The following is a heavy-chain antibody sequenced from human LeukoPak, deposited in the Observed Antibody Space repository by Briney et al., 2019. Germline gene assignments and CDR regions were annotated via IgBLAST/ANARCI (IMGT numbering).Heavy chain of an antibody. J-gene: IGHJ5*02. V-gene: IGHV3-7*01. D-gene: IGHD1-26*01. CDR2: IKQDGSEK. CDR3: ARERYSGSYFWFDP. CDR1: GFTFSSFW. Sequence: GGSLRLSCATSGFTFSSFWMSWVRQAPGKGLEWVANIKQDGSEKYYVDSVKGRFTISRDNAKNSLYLQMNSLRAEDTAVYYCARERYSGSYFWFDPWGQGTLVTVSS.